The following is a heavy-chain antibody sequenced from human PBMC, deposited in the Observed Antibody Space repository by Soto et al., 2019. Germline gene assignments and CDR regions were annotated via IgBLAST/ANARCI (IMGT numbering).Heavy chain of an antibody. V-gene: IGHV3-13*01. J-gene: IGHJ6*02. Sequence: GGSLRLSCAASGFTFSNYEMHWVRRPTGKGLEWVSAINTTSDTFYAGSVKGRFTISREDAKNSLYLEMNNLRPDDTAVYYCARGRKKTTTISAYSGLDVWGQGTTVTVSS. CDR3: ARGRKKTTTISAYSGLDV. CDR1: GFTFSNYE. CDR2: INTTSDT. D-gene: IGHD4-17*01.